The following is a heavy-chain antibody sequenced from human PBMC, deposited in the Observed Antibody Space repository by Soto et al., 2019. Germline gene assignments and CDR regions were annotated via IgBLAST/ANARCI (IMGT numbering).Heavy chain of an antibody. CDR3: AASSSSWYRGGGAFDI. Sequence: SVKVSCKASGFTFTSSAMQWVRQARGQRLEWIGWIVVGSGNTNYAQKFQERVTITRDMSTSTAYMELSSLRSEDTAVYYCAASSSSWYRGGGAFDIWGQGTMVTVSS. V-gene: IGHV1-58*02. D-gene: IGHD6-13*01. CDR1: GFTFTSSA. CDR2: IVVGSGNT. J-gene: IGHJ3*02.